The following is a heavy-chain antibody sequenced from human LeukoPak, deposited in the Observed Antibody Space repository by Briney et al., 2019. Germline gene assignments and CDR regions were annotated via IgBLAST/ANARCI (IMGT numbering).Heavy chain of an antibody. Sequence: GRSLRLSCAASGFTFSTQNMHWVRQAPGKGLEWVALILSDGSNKYYAESVKGRFTISRDNSKNTLYLQINSLRAEDTAMYYCAKSMSTAYRGFFDYWGQGTLVSVSS. CDR3: AKSMSTAYRGFFDY. CDR2: ILSDGSNK. J-gene: IGHJ4*02. V-gene: IGHV3-30-3*02. D-gene: IGHD5-18*01. CDR1: GFTFSTQN.